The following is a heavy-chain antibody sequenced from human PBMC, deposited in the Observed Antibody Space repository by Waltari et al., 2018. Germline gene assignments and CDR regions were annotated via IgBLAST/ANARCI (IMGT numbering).Heavy chain of an antibody. CDR1: GYSFTSYW. CDR3: ARQGKLYYYGSGSQAPGGYYYYYMDV. V-gene: IGHV5-51*01. D-gene: IGHD3-10*01. J-gene: IGHJ6*03. CDR2: IYPGDSDT. Sequence: EVQLVQSGAEVKKPGESLKISCKGSGYSFTSYWIGWVRQMPGQGLEWMGIIYPGDSDTRYSPSFQGQVTISADKSISTAYLQWSSLKASDTAMYYCARQGKLYYYGSGSQAPGGYYYYYMDVWGKGTTVTVSS.